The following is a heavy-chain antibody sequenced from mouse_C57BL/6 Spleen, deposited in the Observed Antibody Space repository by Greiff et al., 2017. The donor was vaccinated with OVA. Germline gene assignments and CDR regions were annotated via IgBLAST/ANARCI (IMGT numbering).Heavy chain of an antibody. D-gene: IGHD2-10*01. CDR3: ARDLLLYAMDY. Sequence: EVQLVESGPGLVKPSQSLSLTCSVTGYSITSGYYWNWIRQFPGNKLEWMGYISYDGSNNYNPSLKNRISITRDTSKNQFFLKLNSVTTEDTATYYCARDLLLYAMDYWGQGTSVTVSS. J-gene: IGHJ4*01. CDR1: GYSITSGYY. V-gene: IGHV3-6*01. CDR2: ISYDGSN.